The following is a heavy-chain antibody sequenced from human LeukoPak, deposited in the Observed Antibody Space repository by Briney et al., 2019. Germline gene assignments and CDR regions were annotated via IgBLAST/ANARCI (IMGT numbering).Heavy chain of an antibody. Sequence: ASVKVSCKASGYTFTGYYVHWVRQVPGQGLEWMGWINPNSGGTNYAQKFQGRVTMTRDTSISTAYLELRSLRSDDTAVYYCARSDYRNYYYYGMDVWGQGTTVTVSS. J-gene: IGHJ6*02. V-gene: IGHV1-2*02. D-gene: IGHD4-11*01. CDR3: ARSDYRNYYYYGMDV. CDR1: GYTFTGYY. CDR2: INPNSGGT.